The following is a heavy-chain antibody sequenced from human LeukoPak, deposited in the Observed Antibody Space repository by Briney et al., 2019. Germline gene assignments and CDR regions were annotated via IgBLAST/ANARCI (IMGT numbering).Heavy chain of an antibody. CDR2: IYNDGGT. Sequence: GGSLRLSCAASGFTGSNTYMSWVRQAPAKGLEWVSIIYNDGGTYYADSVKGRFTISRDNSKNTLFLQMNSLRAEDTAVYFCARLYYDILTAIRNWGQGTLVTVSS. CDR3: ARLYYDILTAIRN. D-gene: IGHD3-9*01. V-gene: IGHV3-53*01. J-gene: IGHJ4*02. CDR1: GFTGSNTY.